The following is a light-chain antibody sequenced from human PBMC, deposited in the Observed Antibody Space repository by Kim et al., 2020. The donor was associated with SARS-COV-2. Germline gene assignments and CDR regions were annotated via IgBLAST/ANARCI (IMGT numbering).Light chain of an antibody. J-gene: IGKJ2*01. CDR2: GAS. CDR3: QQYGSSPRT. V-gene: IGKV3-20*01. Sequence: EIVLTQSPGTLSLSPGKRATLSCRASQSVSSSYLAWYQQKPGQAPRLLIYGASSRATGIPDRFSGSGSGTDFTLTNSRLEPEDFAVYYCQQYGSSPRTFGQGTKLEI. CDR1: QSVSSSY.